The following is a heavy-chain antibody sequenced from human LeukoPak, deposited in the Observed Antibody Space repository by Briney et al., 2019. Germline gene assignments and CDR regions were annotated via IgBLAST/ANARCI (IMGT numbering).Heavy chain of an antibody. CDR3: ARCLDYYGSGSYPTNIDY. CDR2: IYHSGST. V-gene: IGHV4-38-2*01. CDR1: GYSISSGYY. Sequence: SETLSLTCAVSGYSISSGYYWGWIRPPPGKGLEWIGSIYHSGSTYYNPSLKSRVTISVDTSKNQFSLKLSSVTAADTAVYYCARCLDYYGSGSYPTNIDYWGQGTLVTVSS. D-gene: IGHD3-10*01. J-gene: IGHJ4*02.